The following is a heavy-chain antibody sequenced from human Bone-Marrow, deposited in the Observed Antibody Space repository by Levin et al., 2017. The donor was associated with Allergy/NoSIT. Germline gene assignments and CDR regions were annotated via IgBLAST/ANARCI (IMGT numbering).Heavy chain of an antibody. CDR3: TRLPLYGGYVDY. Sequence: PGGSLRLSCTASGFSVSSNYMSWVRQAPGKGLEWVSLMDSGGSAYYADSVKGRFTISRDISQNTLYLQMNILRAEDTAVYFCTRLPLYGGYVDYWGHGTLVTVSS. D-gene: IGHD4/OR15-4a*01. J-gene: IGHJ4*01. CDR2: MDSGGSA. V-gene: IGHV3-53*01. CDR1: GFSVSSNY.